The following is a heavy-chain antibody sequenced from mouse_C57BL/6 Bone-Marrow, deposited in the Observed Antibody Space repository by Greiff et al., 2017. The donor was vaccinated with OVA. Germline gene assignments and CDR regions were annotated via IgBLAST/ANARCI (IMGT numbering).Heavy chain of an antibody. Sequence: QVQLQQSGAELVRPGTSVKVSCKASGYAFTNYLIEWVKQRPGQGLEWIGVINPGSGGTNYNEKFKGKATLTADKSSSTAYMQLSSLTSEDAAVYFCARSPYYGSSCYWGQGTLVTVSA. J-gene: IGHJ3*01. D-gene: IGHD1-1*01. CDR1: GYAFTNYL. CDR3: ARSPYYGSSCY. CDR2: INPGSGGT. V-gene: IGHV1-54*01.